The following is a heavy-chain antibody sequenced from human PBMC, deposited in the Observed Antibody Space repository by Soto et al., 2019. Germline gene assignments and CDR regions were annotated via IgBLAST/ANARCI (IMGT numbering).Heavy chain of an antibody. CDR3: ARDYGDYYDYYFDY. Sequence: SETLSLTCTVSGGSVSSGSYYWSWIRQPPGKGLEWIGYIYYSGSTNYNPSLKSRVTISVDTSKNQFSLKLSSVTAADTAVYYCARDYGDYYDYYFDYWGQGTLVTVSS. CDR2: IYYSGST. D-gene: IGHD4-17*01. CDR1: GGSVSSGSYY. J-gene: IGHJ4*02. V-gene: IGHV4-61*01.